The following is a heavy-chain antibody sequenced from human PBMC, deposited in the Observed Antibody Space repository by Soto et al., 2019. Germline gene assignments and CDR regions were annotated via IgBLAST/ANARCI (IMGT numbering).Heavy chain of an antibody. CDR2: IYSGGST. Sequence: EVQLVESGGGVVQPGGSLRLSCAASGFTVSSNYMSWVRQAPGKGLEWVSVIYSGGSTYYADYVKGGFTISRDNSKNTMYHQMNSLRAENTAVFYGAREDPGETTGIAAAGPDYWGQGTLVTVSS. J-gene: IGHJ4*02. CDR3: AREDPGETTGIAAAGPDY. CDR1: GFTVSSNY. V-gene: IGHV3-66*01. D-gene: IGHD6-13*01.